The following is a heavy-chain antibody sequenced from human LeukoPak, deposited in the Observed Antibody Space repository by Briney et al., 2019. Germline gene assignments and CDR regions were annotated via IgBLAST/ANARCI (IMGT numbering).Heavy chain of an antibody. CDR1: GGSISSYY. CDR2: IYYSGST. CDR3: ARVDTAMMTFDY. J-gene: IGHJ4*02. D-gene: IGHD5-18*01. Sequence: KPSETLSLTCTVSGGSISSYYWSWIRQPPGKGLEWIGYIYYSGSTNYNPSLKSRVTISVDTSKNQFSLKLSSVTAADTAVYYCARVDTAMMTFDYWGQGTLVTVSS. V-gene: IGHV4-59*01.